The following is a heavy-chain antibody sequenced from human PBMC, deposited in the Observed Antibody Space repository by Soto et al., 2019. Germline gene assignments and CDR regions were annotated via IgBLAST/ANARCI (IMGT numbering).Heavy chain of an antibody. J-gene: IGHJ4*02. CDR1: GGSISSYY. D-gene: IGHD5-18*01. V-gene: IGHV4-59*01. CDR2: IYYSGST. Sequence: SETLSLTCTVSGGSISSYYWSWIRQPPGKGLEWIGYIYYSGSTNYNPSLKSRVTISVDTSKNQFSLKLSSVTAADTAVYYCARMTAIGTALDYWGQGTLVTSPQ. CDR3: ARMTAIGTALDY.